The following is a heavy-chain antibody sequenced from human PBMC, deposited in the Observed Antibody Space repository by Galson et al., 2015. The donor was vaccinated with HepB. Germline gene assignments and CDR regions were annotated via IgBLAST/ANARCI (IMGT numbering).Heavy chain of an antibody. CDR3: ARQGAVAGENFDY. Sequence: QSGAEVKKPGESLRISCKGFGYSFTNYWIGWVRQMPGKGLEWMGIIYPGDSDTRYSPSFQGQVTFSVDKSISTAYLQWSSLKASDNAIYYCARQGAVAGENFDYWGQGTLVTVSS. V-gene: IGHV5-51*01. J-gene: IGHJ4*02. CDR1: GYSFTNYW. D-gene: IGHD6-19*01. CDR2: IYPGDSDT.